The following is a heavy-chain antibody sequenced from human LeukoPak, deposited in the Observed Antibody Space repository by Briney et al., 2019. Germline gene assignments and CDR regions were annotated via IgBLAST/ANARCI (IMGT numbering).Heavy chain of an antibody. J-gene: IGHJ4*02. Sequence: GRSLRLSCAASGFTFSSYAMYWVRQAPGKGLEYVSGISSNGGSTYYADSVKGRFTISRDNSKNTLYLQMNSLRAEDTAVYSCARDYGSESYYYDYWGQGTLVTVSS. D-gene: IGHD3-10*01. CDR2: ISSNGGST. CDR3: ARDYGSESYYYDY. V-gene: IGHV3-64*04. CDR1: GFTFSSYA.